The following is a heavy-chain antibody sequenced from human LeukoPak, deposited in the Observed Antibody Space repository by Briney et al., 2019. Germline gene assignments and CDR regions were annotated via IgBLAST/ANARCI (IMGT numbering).Heavy chain of an antibody. CDR1: GYTFTGYY. J-gene: IGHJ6*02. D-gene: IGHD5-12*01. CDR2: INPNSGGT. V-gene: IGHV1-2*02. Sequence: GASVKVSCKASGYTFTGYYMHWVRQAPGQGLEWMGWINPNSGGTNYAQKFQGRVTMTRDTSISTAYMELSRLRSDDTAVYYCARDWSYDSYPISLTYGMDVWGQGTTVTVSS. CDR3: ARDWSYDSYPISLTYGMDV.